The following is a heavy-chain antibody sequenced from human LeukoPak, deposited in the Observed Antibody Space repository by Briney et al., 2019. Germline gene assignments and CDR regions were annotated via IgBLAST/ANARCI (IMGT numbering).Heavy chain of an antibody. CDR3: AKEGWLQSWDC. CDR2: IPSDGGKK. J-gene: IGHJ4*02. V-gene: IGHV3-30*02. CDR1: GFTFSNYG. D-gene: IGHD5-24*01. Sequence: GGSLRLSCAASGFTFSNYGMHWVRQAPGKGLEWVAFIPSDGGKKYYADSVKGRFTISRDNSENTLYLQMNSLRAEDTAVYYCAKEGWLQSWDCWGQGTLVTVSS.